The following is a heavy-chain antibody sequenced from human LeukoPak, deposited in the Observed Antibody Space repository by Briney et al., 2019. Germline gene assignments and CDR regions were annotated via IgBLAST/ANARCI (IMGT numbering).Heavy chain of an antibody. CDR1: GGTFSSYA. Sequence: SVKVSCKASGGTFSSYAISWVRQAPGQGLEWMGRIIPILGIANYAQKFQGRVTITADKSTSAAYMELSSLRSEDTAVYYCARGADYERSKFDYWGQGTLVTVSS. D-gene: IGHD3-16*01. CDR2: IIPILGIA. V-gene: IGHV1-69*04. CDR3: ARGADYERSKFDY. J-gene: IGHJ4*02.